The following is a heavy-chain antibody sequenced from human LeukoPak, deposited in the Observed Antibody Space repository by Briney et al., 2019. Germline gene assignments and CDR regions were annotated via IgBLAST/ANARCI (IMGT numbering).Heavy chain of an antibody. D-gene: IGHD1-26*01. Sequence: ASVKVSCKASGYIFTSNDINWVRQATGQGREGMGWMNPNSGNTGYAQKFQGRVTLTRNTSISTAYMELSSLRSEDTAVYYCATGDGSGSLYFDYWGQGTLVTVSS. CDR2: MNPNSGNT. CDR3: ATGDGSGSLYFDY. CDR1: GYIFTSND. J-gene: IGHJ4*02. V-gene: IGHV1-8*01.